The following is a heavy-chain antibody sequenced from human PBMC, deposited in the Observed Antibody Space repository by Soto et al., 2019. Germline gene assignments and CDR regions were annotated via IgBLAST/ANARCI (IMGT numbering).Heavy chain of an antibody. Sequence: PGGSLRLSCVASGFIFSEYAMHWIRQAPGKGLEWVAGMTYNGGNKYYADSVKGRFTISRDFSRNTLYLQMNSLTTEDTALYYCARDPENSSSYYFDSWGQGTLVTVSS. CDR1: GFIFSEYA. CDR2: MTYNGGNK. CDR3: ARDPENSSSYYFDS. D-gene: IGHD6-6*01. V-gene: IGHV3-30-3*01. J-gene: IGHJ4*02.